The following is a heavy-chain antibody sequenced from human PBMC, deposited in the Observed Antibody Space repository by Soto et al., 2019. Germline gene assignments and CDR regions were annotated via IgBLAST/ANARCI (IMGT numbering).Heavy chain of an antibody. CDR3: ARTLISSVRGVLDGFDI. V-gene: IGHV3-21*06. CDR2: ISPSGNYI. J-gene: IGHJ3*02. CDR1: GFTFTKYS. D-gene: IGHD3-10*01. Sequence: GGSLRLSCAASGFTFTKYSLNWVRQAPGKGLEWVSSISPSGNYIYFADSMKGRFTISRDNAKNSLYLQMNSLRAEDTAMYYCARTLISSVRGVLDGFDIWGQGTMVTVSS.